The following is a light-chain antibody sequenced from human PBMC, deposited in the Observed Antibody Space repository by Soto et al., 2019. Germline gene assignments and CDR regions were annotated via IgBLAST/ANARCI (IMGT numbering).Light chain of an antibody. J-gene: IGKJ4*01. Sequence: AIQLTQSPSSLAASTGDRVTITCRASQGIASGLAWYQQKPGKAPKLLIQDASSLESGVPSRFSGSGSGTDFTLTISSLQPEDFATYYCQQANSFPLTFGGGTKVEIK. CDR2: DAS. CDR3: QQANSFPLT. V-gene: IGKV1-13*02. CDR1: QGIASG.